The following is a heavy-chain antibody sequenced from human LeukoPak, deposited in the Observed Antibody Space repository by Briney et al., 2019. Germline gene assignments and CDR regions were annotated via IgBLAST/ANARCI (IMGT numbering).Heavy chain of an antibody. V-gene: IGHV4-39*01. CDR3: VRHAHNPTFDF. CDR1: GVSIRSSVPVTSSMLY. CDR2: ISYSGGT. Sequence: SETLSLTCTVSGVSIRSSVPVTSSMLYWAWVRQPPGKGLEWIGDISYSGGTYYNPSLRSRVTISEDTSKNQFSLRLSSVTAADTVIYYCVRHAHNPTFDFWGQGTLVTVSS. D-gene: IGHD1-14*01. J-gene: IGHJ4*02.